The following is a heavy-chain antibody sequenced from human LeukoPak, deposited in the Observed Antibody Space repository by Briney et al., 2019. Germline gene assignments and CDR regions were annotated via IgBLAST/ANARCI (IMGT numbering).Heavy chain of an antibody. D-gene: IGHD6-19*01. CDR1: GGSISSTIYY. CDR2: IYYSGST. J-gene: IGHJ4*02. V-gene: IGHV4-39*01. CDR3: ARQYNTGWPYFDY. Sequence: PSETLSLTCTVSGGSISSTIYYWGWIRQPPGKGLEWIGSIYYSGSTYYNPSLKGRVTMSVDTSKNQFSLKLSSVTAADTAVYFCARQYNTGWPYFDYWGQGTLVTVSS.